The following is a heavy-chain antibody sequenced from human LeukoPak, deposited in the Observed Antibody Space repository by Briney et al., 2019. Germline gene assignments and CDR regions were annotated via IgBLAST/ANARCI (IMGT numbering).Heavy chain of an antibody. D-gene: IGHD3-3*01. J-gene: IGHJ4*02. V-gene: IGHV4-34*01. Sequence: SETLSLTCAVYGGSFSGYYWRWIRQPPGKGLEWIGEINHSGSTNYNPSLKSRVTISVDTSKNQFSLKLSSVTAADTAVYYCARGRRPGLYYDLWSGYYPLFDYWGQGTLVTVSS. CDR1: GGSFSGYY. CDR2: INHSGST. CDR3: ARGRRPGLYYDLWSGYYPLFDY.